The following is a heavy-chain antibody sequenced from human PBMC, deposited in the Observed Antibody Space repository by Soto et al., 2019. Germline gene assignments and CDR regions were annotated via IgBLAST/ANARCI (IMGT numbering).Heavy chain of an antibody. J-gene: IGHJ5*02. CDR2: IYYSGST. V-gene: IGHV4-59*01. CDR3: ARDGVGGSYDWFDP. D-gene: IGHD1-26*01. CDR1: GSSISSYY. Sequence: PSETLSLTCTVSGSSISSYYWSWIRQPPGKGLEWIGYIYYSGSTNYNPSLKSRVTISVDTSKNQFSLKLSSVTAADTAVYYCARDGVGGSYDWFDPWGQGTLVTVSS.